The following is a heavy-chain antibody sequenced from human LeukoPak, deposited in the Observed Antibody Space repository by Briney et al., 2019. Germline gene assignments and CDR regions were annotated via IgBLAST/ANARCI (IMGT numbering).Heavy chain of an antibody. CDR1: GFTFSSYG. J-gene: IGHJ3*02. CDR3: AKDYYDSSGYLDDFDI. CDR2: ISYDGSNK. Sequence: PGRSLRLSCAASGFTFSSYGMHWVRQAPGKGLEWVAVISYDGSNKYYADSVKGRFTISRDNSKNTLYLQMNSLRAEGTAVYYCAKDYYDSSGYLDDFDIWGQGTTVTVSS. V-gene: IGHV3-30*18. D-gene: IGHD3-22*01.